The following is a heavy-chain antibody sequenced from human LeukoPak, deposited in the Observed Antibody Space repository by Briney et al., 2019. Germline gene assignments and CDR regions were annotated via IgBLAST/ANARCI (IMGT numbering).Heavy chain of an antibody. Sequence: SVKVSCKASGGTFSSYAISWVRQAPGQGLEWMGGIIPIFGTANYAQKFQGRVTITADKSTSTAYMELSSLRSEDTAVYYCARVPQYSSGWLNFDYWGQGTLVTVSS. CDR3: ARVPQYSSGWLNFDY. CDR2: IIPIFGTA. J-gene: IGHJ4*02. CDR1: GGTFSSYA. D-gene: IGHD6-19*01. V-gene: IGHV1-69*06.